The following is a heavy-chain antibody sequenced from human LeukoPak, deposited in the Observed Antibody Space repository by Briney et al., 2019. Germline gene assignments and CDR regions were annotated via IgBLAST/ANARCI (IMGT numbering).Heavy chain of an antibody. D-gene: IGHD1-26*01. V-gene: IGHV1-69*13. CDR2: IIPIFGTA. CDR1: GGTFSSYA. Sequence: SVKVSCKASGGTFSSYAISWVRQAPGQGLEWMGGIIPIFGTANYAQKFQGRVTITADESTSTAHMELSSLRAEDTAVYYCARTRWELLLYYFDYWGQGTLVTVSS. J-gene: IGHJ4*02. CDR3: ARTRWELLLYYFDY.